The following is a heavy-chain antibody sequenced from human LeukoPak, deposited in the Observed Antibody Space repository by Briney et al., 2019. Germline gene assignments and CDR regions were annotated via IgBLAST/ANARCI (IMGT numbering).Heavy chain of an antibody. D-gene: IGHD3-10*01. CDR3: ARGFWEYAFDI. Sequence: PSETLSLTCTVSGGSISSYYWSWIRQPAGKGLEWIGRIYTSGSTNYNPSLKSRITISVDTSKNQFSLKLSSVTAADTAVYYCARGFWEYAFDIWGQGTMVTVSS. CDR1: GGSISSYY. J-gene: IGHJ3*02. V-gene: IGHV4-4*07. CDR2: IYTSGST.